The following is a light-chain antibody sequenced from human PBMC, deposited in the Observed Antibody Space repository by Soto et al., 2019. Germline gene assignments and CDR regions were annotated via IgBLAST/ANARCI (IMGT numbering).Light chain of an antibody. CDR1: SSDVGDYNY. Sequence: QSALTQPPSASGSPGQSVTISCTGTSSDVGDYNYVSWYQHHPGKAPKLMIYEVSKRPSGVPDRFSGSKSGNTASLTVSGLQADDEDDYYCSSYAGSNNFVVFGGGTHLTVL. V-gene: IGLV2-8*01. J-gene: IGLJ2*01. CDR3: SSYAGSNNFVV. CDR2: EVS.